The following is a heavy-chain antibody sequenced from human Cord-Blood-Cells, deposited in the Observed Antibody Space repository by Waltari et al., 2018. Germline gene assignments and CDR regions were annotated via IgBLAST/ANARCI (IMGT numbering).Heavy chain of an antibody. CDR2: INPSGGST. V-gene: IGHV1-46*01. J-gene: IGHJ4*02. CDR3: ARSRDGYNFDY. D-gene: IGHD5-12*01. CDR1: GYTFPSYY. Sequence: QVQLVQSGAEVKKPGASVKVSCQASGYTFPSYYMHWVRQAPGQGLEWMGIINPSGGSTSYAQKFQGRVTMTRDTSTSTVYMELSSLRSEDTAVYYCARSRDGYNFDYWGQGTLVTVSS.